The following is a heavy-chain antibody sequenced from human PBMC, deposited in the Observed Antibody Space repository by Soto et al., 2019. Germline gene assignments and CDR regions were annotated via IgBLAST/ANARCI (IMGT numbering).Heavy chain of an antibody. D-gene: IGHD3-16*01. CDR1: GSTIDDYA. CDR3: GKDLSRGGLES. V-gene: IGHV3-9*01. J-gene: IGHJ4*02. CDR2: IFWVGGGT. Sequence: EVQVVESGGGLVQTGGSLTLSCVVSGSTIDDYAMHWVLQVPGKGLEWVSGIFWVGGGTGYADSVKGRFTLSRDRAKNSLSLQMNSLRIEDTAVYYCGKDLSRGGLESWGQGTRVTVSS.